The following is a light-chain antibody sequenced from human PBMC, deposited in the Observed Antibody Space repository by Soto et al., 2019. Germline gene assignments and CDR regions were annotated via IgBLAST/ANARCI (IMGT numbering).Light chain of an antibody. CDR2: GAS. J-gene: IGKJ1*01. V-gene: IGKV3-15*01. Sequence: EIVMTQSPATLSVSPGERATLSCRASQSVSGNLAWYQQKPGQPPRLLIYGASTRATGIPARFSGSGSGTEFNLTISSLQSEDFAVYYCQQYNNWPRTFGQGTKVEIK. CDR1: QSVSGN. CDR3: QQYNNWPRT.